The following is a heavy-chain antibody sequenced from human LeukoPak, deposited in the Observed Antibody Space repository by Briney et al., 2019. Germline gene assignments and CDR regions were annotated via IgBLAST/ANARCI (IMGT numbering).Heavy chain of an antibody. CDR2: TYTDVNT. J-gene: IGHJ3*02. CDR3: ARKSDLFNAAFDI. Sequence: GGSLRLSCAASGYTASTTYMSWVRQAPGKGLEWVSITYTDVNTNYADSGKGRFTISRDNSQNTLSLQMNSLRAEDTAVYYCARKSDLFNAAFDIWGQGTVVTVSS. CDR1: GYTASTTY. V-gene: IGHV3-53*01.